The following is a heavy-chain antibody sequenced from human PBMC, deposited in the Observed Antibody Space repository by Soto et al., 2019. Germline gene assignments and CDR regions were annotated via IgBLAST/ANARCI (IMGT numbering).Heavy chain of an antibody. V-gene: IGHV4-39*01. CDR3: ASPRQGKYDVLSGYYALDE. D-gene: IGHD3-3*01. CDR1: GGSISSSRSY. J-gene: IGHJ4*02. Sequence: LSLTYTFSGGSISSSRSYWGWVRQPPGKGLEWIVSFYYTGGTYSTYYNPSLKSRVTISVDTSKSQFSLNLRSVTAADAAVYYCASPRQGKYDVLSGYYALDEWGQGTLVTV. CDR2: FYYTGGT.